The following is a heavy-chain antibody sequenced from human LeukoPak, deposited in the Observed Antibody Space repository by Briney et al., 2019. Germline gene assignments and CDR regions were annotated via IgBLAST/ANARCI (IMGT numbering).Heavy chain of an antibody. D-gene: IGHD3-22*01. V-gene: IGHV4-59*08. Sequence: SETLSLTCTVSGGSISSYYWSWIRQPPGKGLEWIGYIYYSGSTNYNPSLKSRVTISVDTSKNQFSLKLSSVTAADTAVYYCARRVRQGYRGSVVTSYDPWGQGTLVTVSS. CDR1: GGSISSYY. CDR3: ARRVRQGYRGSVVTSYDP. CDR2: IYYSGST. J-gene: IGHJ5*02.